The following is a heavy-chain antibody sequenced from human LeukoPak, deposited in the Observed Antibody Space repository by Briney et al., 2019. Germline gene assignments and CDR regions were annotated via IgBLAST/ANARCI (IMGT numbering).Heavy chain of an antibody. CDR1: GFTFSSYG. CDR2: ISYDGSNK. V-gene: IGHV3-30*18. D-gene: IGHD6-19*01. J-gene: IGHJ4*02. CDR3: AKAATQAVAGGAFDY. Sequence: GGSLRLSCAASGFTFSSYGMHWVRQAPGKGLEWVAVISYDGSNKYYADSVKGRFTISRDNSKNTLYLQMNSLRAEDTAVYYCAKAATQAVAGGAFDYWGQGTLVTVSS.